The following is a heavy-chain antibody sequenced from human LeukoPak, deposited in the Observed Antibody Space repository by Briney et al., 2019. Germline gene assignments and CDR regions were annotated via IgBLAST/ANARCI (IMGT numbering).Heavy chain of an antibody. Sequence: GGSLRLSCAASGFTFSSYSMNWVRQAPGKGLEWVANIKQDGSEKYYVDSVKGRFTISRDNAKNSLYLQMNSLRAEDTAVYYCARAENYYDSMDYWGQGTLVTVSS. V-gene: IGHV3-7*03. CDR3: ARAENYYDSMDY. D-gene: IGHD3-22*01. CDR2: IKQDGSEK. J-gene: IGHJ4*02. CDR1: GFTFSSYS.